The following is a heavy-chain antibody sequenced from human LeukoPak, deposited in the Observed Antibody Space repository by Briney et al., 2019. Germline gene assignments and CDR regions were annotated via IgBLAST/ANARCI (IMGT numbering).Heavy chain of an antibody. J-gene: IGHJ6*03. CDR1: GFTFSSYS. CDR2: ISSSSSYI. D-gene: IGHD1-26*01. V-gene: IGHV3-21*01. CDR3: ARERAGADKYYYYYYMDV. Sequence: GGSLRLSCAASGFTFSSYSMNWVRQAPGKGLEWVSSISSSSSYIYYADSVKGRFTISRDNAKNSLYLQMNSLRAEDTAVYYCARERAGADKYYYYYYMDVWGKGTTVTVSS.